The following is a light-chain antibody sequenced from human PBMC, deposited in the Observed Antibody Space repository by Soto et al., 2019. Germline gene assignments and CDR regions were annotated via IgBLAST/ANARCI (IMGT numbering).Light chain of an antibody. CDR3: QSYASKLSEV. Sequence: QSVLTQPPSVPGAPGQTVTISCTGSGSNIGAGYGVQWYQQLPGTAPRLLIYGSDDRPSGVPDRFSASVSGNSASLAITGLQNEDQAVYYCQSYASKLSEVFGPGTKVTVL. CDR1: GSNIGAGYG. CDR2: GSD. J-gene: IGLJ1*01. V-gene: IGLV1-40*01.